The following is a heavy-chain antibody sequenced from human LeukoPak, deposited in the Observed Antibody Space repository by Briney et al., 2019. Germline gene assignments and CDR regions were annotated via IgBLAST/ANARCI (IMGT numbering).Heavy chain of an antibody. J-gene: IGHJ4*02. CDR3: ARGETRNDY. CDR1: GYSFINNG. CDR2: IRPYNGNT. V-gene: IGHV1-18*01. D-gene: IGHD3-16*01. Sequence: ASVKVSCTASGYSFINNGINWVRQAPGQGLEWMGWIRPYNGNTNFAQKLQGRVTFTTDTSTSTAYLELRSLRSDDTAVYYCARGETRNDYWGQGTLVTVSS.